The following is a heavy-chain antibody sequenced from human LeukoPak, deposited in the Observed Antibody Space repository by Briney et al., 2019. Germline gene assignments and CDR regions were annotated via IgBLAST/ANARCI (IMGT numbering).Heavy chain of an antibody. CDR2: INPNSGGT. Sequence: GASVKFSCKASGYPFTGYYMHWVRQAPGQGLEWTGWINPNSGGTNYAQKFQGRVTMTRDTSISTAYMELSRLRSDDTAVYYCARPGSPLFTIFGAFDIWGQGTMVTVSS. D-gene: IGHD3-3*01. CDR1: GYPFTGYY. V-gene: IGHV1-2*02. J-gene: IGHJ3*02. CDR3: ARPGSPLFTIFGAFDI.